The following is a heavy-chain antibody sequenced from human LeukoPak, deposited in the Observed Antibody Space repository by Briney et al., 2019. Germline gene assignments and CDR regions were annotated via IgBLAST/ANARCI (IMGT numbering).Heavy chain of an antibody. Sequence: ASVKVSCKASGYTFTGYYMHWVRQAPGQGLEWMGWMNPNSGNTGYAQKFQGRVTITRNTSISTAYMELSSLRSEDTAVYYCARNRYYDFWSGYYRTDAFDIWGQGTMVTVSS. V-gene: IGHV1-8*03. J-gene: IGHJ3*02. CDR1: GYTFTGYY. CDR2: MNPNSGNT. D-gene: IGHD3-3*01. CDR3: ARNRYYDFWSGYYRTDAFDI.